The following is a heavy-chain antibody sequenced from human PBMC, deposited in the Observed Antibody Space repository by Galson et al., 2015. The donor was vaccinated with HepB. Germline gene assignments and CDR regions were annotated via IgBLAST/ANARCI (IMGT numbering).Heavy chain of an antibody. Sequence: TLSLTCTVSGGSISSYYWSWIRQPPGKGLEWIGYIYYSGSTNYNPSLKSRVTISVDTSKNQFSLKLSSVTAADTAVYYCARGYCSGGSCVPAYYYYYYGMDVWGQGTTVTVSS. CDR2: IYYSGST. CDR1: GGSISSYY. V-gene: IGHV4-59*08. D-gene: IGHD2-15*01. J-gene: IGHJ6*02. CDR3: ARGYCSGGSCVPAYYYYYYGMDV.